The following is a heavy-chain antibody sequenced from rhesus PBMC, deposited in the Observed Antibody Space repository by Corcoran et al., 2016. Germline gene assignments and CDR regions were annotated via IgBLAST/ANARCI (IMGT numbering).Heavy chain of an antibody. CDR1: GFTFRDYG. CDR2: IRRKAYGGTA. J-gene: IGHJ4*01. CDR3: TSGNYFDY. V-gene: IGHV3-153D*01. D-gene: IGHD2-21*01. Sequence: EVQLVESGGGLVQPGESLRLSGAASGFTFRDYGMDWVRQAPGTGLERVGLIRRKAYGGTAEYAASVKGRFPISRDDSKNTAYLQMSSLKTEDTAVYYCTSGNYFDYWGQGVLVTVSS.